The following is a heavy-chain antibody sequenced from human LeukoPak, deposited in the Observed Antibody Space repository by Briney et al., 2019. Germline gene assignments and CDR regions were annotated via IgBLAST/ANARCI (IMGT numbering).Heavy chain of an antibody. V-gene: IGHV4-34*01. J-gene: IGHJ6*03. CDR3: ARLTPTTLSLYYYYMDV. D-gene: IGHD2/OR15-2a*01. CDR2: INHSGST. Sequence: SETLSLTCAVYGGSFSGYYWSWIRQPPGKGLEWIGEINHSGSTNYNPSLKSRITISVDTSKNQFSLKLSSVTAADTAVYYCARLTPTTLSLYYYYMDVWGKGTTVTVSS. CDR1: GGSFSGYY.